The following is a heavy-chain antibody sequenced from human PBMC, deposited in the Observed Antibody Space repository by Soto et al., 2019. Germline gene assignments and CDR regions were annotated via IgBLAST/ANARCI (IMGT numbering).Heavy chain of an antibody. V-gene: IGHV4-39*01. Sequence: QLQLQESGPGLVKPSETLSLTCTVSGGSISSSIYYWGWIRQPQGKGLEWIASIYYSACTYYNPSLKSRVSISVDTSKNQFALRLRAVAAADTAVYYCALTSSGYYLDYWGQGTLVTVSS. J-gene: IGHJ4*02. CDR1: GGSISSSIYY. D-gene: IGHD3-22*01. CDR2: IYYSACT. CDR3: ALTSSGYYLDY.